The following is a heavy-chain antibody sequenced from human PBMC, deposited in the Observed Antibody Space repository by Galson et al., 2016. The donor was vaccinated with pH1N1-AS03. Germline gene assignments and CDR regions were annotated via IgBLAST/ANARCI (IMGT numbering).Heavy chain of an antibody. CDR3: GRRFRSGSLVDH. CDR2: ISYDGSTI. J-gene: IGHJ4*02. CDR1: GFSFNTFG. V-gene: IGHV3-33*01. Sequence: SLRLSCAASGFSFNTFGIHWVRQAPGKGLEWLAVISYDGSTIYYADSVKGRFTISRDNSQNTLYLQMNSLTGDDTAVYYCGRRFRSGSLVDHWGLGTLVIVSS. D-gene: IGHD3-3*01.